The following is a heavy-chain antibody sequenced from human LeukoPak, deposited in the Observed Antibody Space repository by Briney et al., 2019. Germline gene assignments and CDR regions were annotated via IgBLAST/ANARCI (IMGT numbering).Heavy chain of an antibody. CDR1: GGTFSSYA. V-gene: IGHV1-69*13. Sequence: ASVKLSCKASGGTFSSYAISWVRQAPGQGLEWMGGISPIFGTANYAQKFQGRVTITADESASTAYMELSSLRSEDTAAYYCASLIYCSSTSCYKGFDYWGQGTLVTVSS. J-gene: IGHJ4*02. D-gene: IGHD2-2*02. CDR3: ASLIYCSSTSCYKGFDY. CDR2: ISPIFGTA.